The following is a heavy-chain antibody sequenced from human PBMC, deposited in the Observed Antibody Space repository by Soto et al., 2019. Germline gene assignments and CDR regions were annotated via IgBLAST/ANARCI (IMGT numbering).Heavy chain of an antibody. CDR3: AKVLRAVAGDYYYYGMEV. J-gene: IGHJ6*02. CDR2: ISYDGSNK. CDR1: GFTFSSYG. V-gene: IGHV3-30*18. D-gene: IGHD6-19*01. Sequence: GGSLRLSCAASGFTFSSYGMHWVRQAPGKGLEWVAVISYDGSNKYYADSVKGRFTISRDNSKNTLYLQMNSLRAEDTAVYYCAKVLRAVAGDYYYYGMEVWGQGTTVTVSS.